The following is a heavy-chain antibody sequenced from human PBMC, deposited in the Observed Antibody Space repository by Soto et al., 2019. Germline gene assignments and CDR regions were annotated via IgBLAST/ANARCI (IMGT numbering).Heavy chain of an antibody. Sequence: SETLSLTCTVSGGSISSYYWSWIRQPAGKGLEWIGRIYTSGSTNYNPSLKSRVTMSVDTSKNQFSLKLSSVTTADTAVYYCARDKSVDGENYYYGMDVWGQGTTVTVSS. CDR2: IYTSGST. CDR3: ARDKSVDGENYYYGMDV. J-gene: IGHJ6*02. CDR1: GGSISSYY. D-gene: IGHD3-10*01. V-gene: IGHV4-4*07.